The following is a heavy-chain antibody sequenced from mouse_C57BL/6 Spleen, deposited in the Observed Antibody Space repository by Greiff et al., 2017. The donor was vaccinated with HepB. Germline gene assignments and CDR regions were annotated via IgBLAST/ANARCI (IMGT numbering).Heavy chain of an antibody. CDR3: AREGSYYYGSSYGAFAY. CDR1: GYTFTSYW. J-gene: IGHJ3*01. Sequence: QVQLQQPGAELVRPGSSVKLSCKASGYTFTSYWMHWVKQRPIQGLEWIGNIDPSDSETHYNQKFKDKATLTVDKSSSTAYMQLSSLTSEDSAVYYCAREGSYYYGSSYGAFAYWGQGTLVTVSA. V-gene: IGHV1-52*01. D-gene: IGHD1-1*01. CDR2: IDPSDSET.